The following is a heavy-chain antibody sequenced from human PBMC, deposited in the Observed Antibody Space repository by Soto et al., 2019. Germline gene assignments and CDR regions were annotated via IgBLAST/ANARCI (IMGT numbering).Heavy chain of an antibody. CDR1: GFTFSSYS. D-gene: IGHD1-1*01. J-gene: IGHJ5*02. CDR3: ARHPERIAEIGWFDP. CDR2: ISSSSSTI. Sequence: EVPLVESGGGLVQPGGSLRLSCAASGFTFSSYSMNWVRQAPGKGLEWVSYISSSSSTIYYADSVKGRLTISRDNAKNSLYLQMNSLRAEDTAVYYCARHPERIAEIGWFDPWGQGTLVTVSS. V-gene: IGHV3-48*01.